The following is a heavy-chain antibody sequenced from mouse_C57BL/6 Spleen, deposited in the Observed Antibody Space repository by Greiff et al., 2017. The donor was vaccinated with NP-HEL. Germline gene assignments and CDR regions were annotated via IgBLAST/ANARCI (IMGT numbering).Heavy chain of an antibody. CDR2: INPSTGGT. Sequence: EVQVVESGPELVKPGASVKISCKASGYSFTGYYMNWVKQSPEKSLEWIGEINPSTGGTTYNQKFKAKATLTVDKSSSTAYMQLKSLTSEDSAVYYCARLGGSSNWYFDVWGTGTTVTVSS. CDR3: ARLGGSSNWYFDV. D-gene: IGHD1-1*01. CDR1: GYSFTGYY. J-gene: IGHJ1*03. V-gene: IGHV1-42*01.